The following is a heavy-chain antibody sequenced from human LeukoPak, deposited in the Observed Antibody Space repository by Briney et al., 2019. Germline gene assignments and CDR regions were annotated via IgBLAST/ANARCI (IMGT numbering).Heavy chain of an antibody. D-gene: IGHD6-19*01. V-gene: IGHV4-39*01. CDR1: GGSISSSSYY. CDR2: IYYSGST. CDR3: ARQPLSSGWSNPRYYFDY. J-gene: IGHJ4*02. Sequence: SETLSLTCTVSGGSISSSSYYWGWIRQPPGKGLEWIGSIYYSGSTYYNPSLQSRVTISVDTSKNQFSLKLSSVTAADTAVYYCARQPLSSGWSNPRYYFDYWGQGTLVTVSS.